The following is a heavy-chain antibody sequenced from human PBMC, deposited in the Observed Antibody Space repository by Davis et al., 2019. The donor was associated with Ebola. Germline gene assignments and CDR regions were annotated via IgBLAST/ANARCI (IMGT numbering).Heavy chain of an antibody. J-gene: IGHJ3*02. CDR3: ARGGPYCGGDCYSDAFDI. D-gene: IGHD2-21*01. CDR1: GGTFSSYA. Sequence: SVKVSCKASGGTFSSYAISWVRQAPGQGLEWMGGIIPIFGTANYAQKFQGRVTITADKSTSTAYMELSSLRSEDTAVYYCARGGPYCGGDCYSDAFDIWGQGTMVTVSS. V-gene: IGHV1-69*06. CDR2: IIPIFGTA.